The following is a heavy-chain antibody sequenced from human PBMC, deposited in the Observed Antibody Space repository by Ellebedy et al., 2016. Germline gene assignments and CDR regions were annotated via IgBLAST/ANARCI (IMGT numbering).Heavy chain of an antibody. J-gene: IGHJ2*01. D-gene: IGHD2-21*01. CDR2: LSGSGPKT. Sequence: GGSLRLXCAASGFTFKTYAMSWVRQAPGEGLEWVSTLSGSGPKTYYADSMQGRFTISRDNSKSTLYLQMNSLRAEDTAVYYCAKHETDGDYYFDLWGRGTLVTVSS. CDR3: AKHETDGDYYFDL. CDR1: GFTFKTYA. V-gene: IGHV3-23*01.